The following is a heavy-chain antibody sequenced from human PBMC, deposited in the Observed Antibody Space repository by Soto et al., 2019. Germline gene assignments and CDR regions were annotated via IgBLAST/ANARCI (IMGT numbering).Heavy chain of an antibody. V-gene: IGHV1-3*01. J-gene: IGHJ5*02. CDR2: INAGNGNT. CDR3: ARDRVVVVAATPHNWFDP. CDR1: GYTFTSYA. Sequence: ASVKVSCKASGYTFTSYAMHWVRQAPGQRLEWMGWINAGNGNTKYSQKFQGRVTTTRDTSASTAYMELSSLRSEDTAVYYCARDRVVVVAATPHNWFDPWGQGTLVTVSS. D-gene: IGHD2-15*01.